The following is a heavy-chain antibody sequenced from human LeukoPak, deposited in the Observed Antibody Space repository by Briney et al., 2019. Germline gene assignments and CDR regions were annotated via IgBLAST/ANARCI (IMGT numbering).Heavy chain of an antibody. V-gene: IGHV4-59*01. CDR2: IYYSGST. D-gene: IGHD3-22*01. CDR1: GGSISSYY. CDR3: ARVDYYDSSGYSFDAFDI. Sequence: SETLSLTCTVSGGSISSYYWSWIRQPPGKGLEWIGYIYYSGSTNYNPSLKSRVTISVDTSKNQFSLKLSSVTAADTAVYYCARVDYYDSSGYSFDAFDIWGQGTMVTVSS. J-gene: IGHJ3*02.